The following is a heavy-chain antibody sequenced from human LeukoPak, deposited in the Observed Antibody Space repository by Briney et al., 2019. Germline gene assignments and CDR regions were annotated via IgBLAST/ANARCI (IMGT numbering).Heavy chain of an antibody. V-gene: IGHV3-23*01. J-gene: IGHJ4*02. Sequence: GGALRLSCAASGFTFSSYAMSWVRQAPGKGLEWGSAISGSGGSTYYADSVKGRFTISRDNSKNTLYLQMNSLRAEDTAVYYCAKDFGARHYFDYWGQGTLVTVSS. CDR3: AKDFGARHYFDY. CDR2: ISGSGGST. CDR1: GFTFSSYA. D-gene: IGHD3-3*01.